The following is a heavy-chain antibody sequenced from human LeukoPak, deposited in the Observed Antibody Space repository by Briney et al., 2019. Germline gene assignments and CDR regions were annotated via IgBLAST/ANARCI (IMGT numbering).Heavy chain of an antibody. V-gene: IGHV3-13*01. D-gene: IGHD1-1*01. CDR2: IGTAGDT. CDR3: ARVAKERVGGVYYFDY. Sequence: PGGSVRLSCAASGCTFSDYDMHWVRQATGKGLEWVSAIGTAGDTYYTGSVKGRFTISRENAKNSLYLQMNSLRAGDTAVYYCARVAKERVGGVYYFDYWGQGTLVTVSS. J-gene: IGHJ4*02. CDR1: GCTFSDYD.